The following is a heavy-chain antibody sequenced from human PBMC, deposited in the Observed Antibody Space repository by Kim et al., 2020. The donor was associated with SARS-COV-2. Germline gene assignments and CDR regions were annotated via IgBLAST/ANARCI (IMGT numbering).Heavy chain of an antibody. CDR3: AKNKGSSCYSTFEY. D-gene: IGHD2-15*01. J-gene: IGHJ4*02. V-gene: IGHV3-23*05. Sequence: YADSVKGRFTISRDNSRKTLYLQMNGLRAEDTAIYYCAKNKGSSCYSTFEYRGQGTLVTVSS.